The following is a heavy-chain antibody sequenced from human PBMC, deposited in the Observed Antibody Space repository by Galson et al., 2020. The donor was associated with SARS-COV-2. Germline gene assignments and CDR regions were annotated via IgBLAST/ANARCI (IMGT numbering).Heavy chain of an antibody. J-gene: IGHJ4*02. V-gene: IGHV4-4*09. Sequence: ETLETLSLTCTVSGDSISSDYWSWIRQPPGKGLEWIGYIYNIGSSNYNPSLKGRVTISADTSKNQFSLKLASVTAAATAVYYCAKLPGDSDYWGQGTLVTVSS. CDR3: AKLPGDSDY. CDR2: IYNIGSS. CDR1: GDSISSDY.